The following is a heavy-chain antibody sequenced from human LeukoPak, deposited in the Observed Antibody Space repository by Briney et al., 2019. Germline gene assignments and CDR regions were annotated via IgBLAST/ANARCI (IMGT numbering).Heavy chain of an antibody. J-gene: IGHJ1*01. D-gene: IGHD3-22*01. CDR2: NYDSGST. CDR1: GGSISSYY. V-gene: IGHV4-59*08. CDR3: ARWSGIYYDSSGYYYLGGYFQH. Sequence: SETLSLTCTVSGGSISSYYWSLIRRPPGKGLEWIGYNYDSGSTNYNPSLKSRVTISVDTSKNQFSLKLSSVTAADTAVYYCARWSGIYYDSSGYYYLGGYFQHWGQGTLVTVSS.